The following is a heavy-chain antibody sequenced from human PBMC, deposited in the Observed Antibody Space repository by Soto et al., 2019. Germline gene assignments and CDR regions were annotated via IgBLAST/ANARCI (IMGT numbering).Heavy chain of an antibody. CDR2: ISAYNGNT. J-gene: IGHJ6*02. CDR1: GYTFTSYG. CDR3: ARLEVPAPKSYGMDV. Sequence: GASVKVSCKASGYTFTSYGISWVRQAPGQGLEWMGWISAYNGNTNYAQKLQGRVTMTTDTSTSTAYMELRSLRSDDTAMYYCARLEVPAPKSYGMDVWGQGTTVTVSS. V-gene: IGHV1-18*01.